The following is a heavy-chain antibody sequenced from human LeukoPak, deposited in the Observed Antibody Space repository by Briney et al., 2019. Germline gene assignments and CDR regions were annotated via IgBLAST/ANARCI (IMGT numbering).Heavy chain of an antibody. Sequence: SETLSLTCTVSGGSISSSDYYWGWIRQPPGKGLEWIGSLYYSGSTYYNPSFKSRVTISVDTSKSQFSLKLSSVTAADTAVYYCARLLAVAGNWHFDYWGQGTLVTVSS. CDR3: ARLLAVAGNWHFDY. D-gene: IGHD6-19*01. CDR1: GGSISSSDYY. V-gene: IGHV4-39*01. CDR2: LYYSGST. J-gene: IGHJ4*02.